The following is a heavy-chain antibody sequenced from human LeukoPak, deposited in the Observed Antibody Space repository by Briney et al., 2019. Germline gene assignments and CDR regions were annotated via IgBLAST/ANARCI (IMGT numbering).Heavy chain of an antibody. CDR1: GFTVSSNY. CDR2: IYSDGST. Sequence: GGSLRLSCAASGFTVSSNYMSWVRQAPGKGLEWVSVIYSDGSTYYADSVKGRFTISRDNSKNTLYLQMNSLRAEDTAVYYCARLWSGLRPPDYWGQGTLVTVSS. J-gene: IGHJ4*02. D-gene: IGHD3-3*01. CDR3: ARLWSGLRPPDY. V-gene: IGHV3-66*04.